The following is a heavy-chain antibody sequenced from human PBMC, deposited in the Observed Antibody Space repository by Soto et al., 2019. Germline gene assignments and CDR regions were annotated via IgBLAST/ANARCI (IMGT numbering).Heavy chain of an antibody. D-gene: IGHD5-12*01. CDR3: VRGKMRETATILRDKSFDP. V-gene: IGHV1-69*13. CDR1: GWSFKNHA. CDR2: IIPIFGTS. J-gene: IGHJ5*02. Sequence: VNLTYKGSGWSFKNHAINWVGQAPGQGLEWMGGIIPIFGTSNYAQKFQGRVTITADESTRTAYMELSSLRSEDTAVYYCVRGKMRETATILRDKSFDPWGQGTLVTV.